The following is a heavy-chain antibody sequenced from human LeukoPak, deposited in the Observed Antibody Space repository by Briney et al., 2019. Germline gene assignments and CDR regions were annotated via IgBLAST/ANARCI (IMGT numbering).Heavy chain of an antibody. Sequence: GASVKVSCKTSGYTFTNFYMHWVRQAPGQGLEWMGWMNPNSGNTGYAQKFQGRVTMTRNTSISTAYMELSSLRSEDTAVYYCARDARRGVELKAFDIWGQGTMVTVSS. D-gene: IGHD1-7*01. CDR2: MNPNSGNT. CDR3: ARDARRGVELKAFDI. CDR1: GYTFTNFY. J-gene: IGHJ3*02. V-gene: IGHV1-8*02.